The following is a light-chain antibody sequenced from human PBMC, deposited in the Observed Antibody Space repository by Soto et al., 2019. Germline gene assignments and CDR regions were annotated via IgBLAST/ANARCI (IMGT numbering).Light chain of an antibody. Sequence: EVVLTQSPGTLSVSLGERATLSCGASQRVRGDSLAWYQQRPGLPPRLLIFAASNRATGISERFSGGGSGTEFTLTISRLESEDFAVYYCQQYGSSPITFGQGTRLEIK. CDR2: AAS. CDR1: QRVRGDS. CDR3: QQYGSSPIT. V-gene: IGKV3D-20*01. J-gene: IGKJ5*01.